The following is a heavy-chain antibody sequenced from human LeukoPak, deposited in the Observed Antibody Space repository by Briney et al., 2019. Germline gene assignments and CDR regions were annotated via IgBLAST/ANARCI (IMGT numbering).Heavy chain of an antibody. CDR3: ARVPYDFWSGYHIGGNPYYFDY. J-gene: IGHJ4*02. Sequence: SETLSLTCTVSGYSISSGYYWGWIRQPPGKGLEWIGSIYHSGSTYYNPSLKSRVTISVDTSKNQFSLKLGSVTAADTAVYYCARVPYDFWSGYHIGGNPYYFDYWGQGTLVTVSS. CDR1: GYSISSGYY. CDR2: IYHSGST. D-gene: IGHD3-3*01. V-gene: IGHV4-38-2*02.